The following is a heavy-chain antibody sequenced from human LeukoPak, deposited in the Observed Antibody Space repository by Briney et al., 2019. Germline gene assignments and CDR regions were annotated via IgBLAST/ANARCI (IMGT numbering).Heavy chain of an antibody. CDR3: ARDPSAVAINTYG. CDR2: IYSGGST. V-gene: IGHV3-66*01. Sequence: GVSLRLSCAASGFTFSSYGMHWVRQAPGKGLEWVSLIYSGGSTHYADSVKGRFTISRDSSRNTLYLQMNSLRVEDTAVYYCARDPSAVAINTYGWGQGTLVTVSS. J-gene: IGHJ4*02. D-gene: IGHD6-13*01. CDR1: GFTFSSYG.